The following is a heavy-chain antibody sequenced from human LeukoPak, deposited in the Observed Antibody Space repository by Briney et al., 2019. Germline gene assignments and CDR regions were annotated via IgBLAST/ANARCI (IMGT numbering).Heavy chain of an antibody. CDR3: ATGEAGPLDY. CDR2: ISGYNGNT. Sequence: ASVKVSCKASGYAFTGYYIHWVRQAPGQGLEWMGWISGYNGNTYYEQKFQGRITMTTDTSTSTAYMELRSLRSDDTAVYYCATGEAGPLDYWGQGTLVTVSS. J-gene: IGHJ4*02. D-gene: IGHD3-16*01. CDR1: GYAFTGYY. V-gene: IGHV1-18*04.